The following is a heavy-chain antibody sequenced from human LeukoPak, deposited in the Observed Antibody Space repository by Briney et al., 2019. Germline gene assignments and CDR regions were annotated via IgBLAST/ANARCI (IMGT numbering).Heavy chain of an antibody. CDR3: ASPTARYSGYDSDYFDY. D-gene: IGHD5-12*01. J-gene: IGHJ4*02. V-gene: IGHV3-74*01. CDR2: INSDGSTT. Sequence: GGSLRLSCAASGFIFSAYWMHWVRQAPGKGLVWVARINSDGSTTTYADSVKGRFTISRDNAKNTLYLQMNSLRVEDTAVYYCASPTARYSGYDSDYFDYWGQGALVTVSS. CDR1: GFIFSAYW.